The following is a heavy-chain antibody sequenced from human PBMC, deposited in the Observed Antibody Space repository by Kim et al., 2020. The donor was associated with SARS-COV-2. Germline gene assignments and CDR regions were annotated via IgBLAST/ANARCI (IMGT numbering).Heavy chain of an antibody. J-gene: IGHJ6*01. V-gene: IGHV3-21*01. D-gene: IGHD2-2*01. CDR3: ARGGYGISSGCFFYYY. CDR2: IGGSTSYI. CDR1: GFGFGTHS. Sequence: GGSLRLSCAASGFGFGTHSMNWVRQAPGKGLEWVSSIGGSTSYIYYADSVKGRFTISRDNAKNSLYLQMNSLRAEDTAVYYCARGGYGISSGCFFYYY.